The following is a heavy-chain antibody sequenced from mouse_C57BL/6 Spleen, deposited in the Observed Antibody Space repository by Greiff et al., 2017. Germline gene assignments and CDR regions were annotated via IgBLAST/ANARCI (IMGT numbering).Heavy chain of an antibody. CDR3: ARQGLPLDY. Sequence: EVQLQQSGPVLVKPGASVKMSCKASGYTFTDYYMNWVKQSHGKSLEWIGVINPYNGGTSYNQKFKGKATLTVDKSSSTAYMELNSLTSEDSAVYYCARQGLPLDYWGQGTTLTVSS. CDR2: INPYNGGT. D-gene: IGHD2-2*01. V-gene: IGHV1-19*01. J-gene: IGHJ2*01. CDR1: GYTFTDYY.